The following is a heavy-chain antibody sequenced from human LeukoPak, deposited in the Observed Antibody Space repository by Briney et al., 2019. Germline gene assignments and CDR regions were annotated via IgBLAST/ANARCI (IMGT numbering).Heavy chain of an antibody. CDR3: ARGLQWLVRD. Sequence: SETLSLTCAVYGGSFSGYYWSWIRQPPGKGLEWIGEINHSGSTNYNPSLKSRVTISVDTSKNQFSLKLSSVTAADTAVYYCARGLQWLVRDWGQGTLVTVSS. CDR2: INHSGST. V-gene: IGHV4-34*01. D-gene: IGHD6-19*01. CDR1: GGSFSGYY. J-gene: IGHJ4*02.